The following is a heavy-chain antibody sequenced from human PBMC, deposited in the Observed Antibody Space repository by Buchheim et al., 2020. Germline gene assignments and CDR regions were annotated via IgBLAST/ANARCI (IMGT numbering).Heavy chain of an antibody. Sequence: QVQLQQWGAGLLKPSETLSLTCAVYGGSFSGYYWSWIRQPPGQGLEWIGEINHSGSTNYNTSLKSQVTISVDTSKNQFSLKLSSVTAADTAVYYCAIYTAMPRYLDYWGQGTL. CDR3: AIYTAMPRYLDY. CDR1: GGSFSGYY. J-gene: IGHJ4*02. V-gene: IGHV4-34*01. CDR2: INHSGST. D-gene: IGHD5-18*01.